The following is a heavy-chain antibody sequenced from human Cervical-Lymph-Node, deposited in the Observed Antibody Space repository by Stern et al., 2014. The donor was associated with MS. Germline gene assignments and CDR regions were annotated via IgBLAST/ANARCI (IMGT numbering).Heavy chain of an antibody. CDR2: TTPNSGDT. Sequence: VQLVQSGAEVKKPGASVKVPCKASGYTFTGYYLHWVRQAPGKGVEWMGRTTPNSGDTKYAQNFQDRVTMTRDTSISTAYMELSGLRSDDAAVYYCARSLNWNDVEDYHYGLDVWGQGTTVTVSS. CDR1: GYTFTGYY. D-gene: IGHD1-1*01. CDR3: ARSLNWNDVEDYHYGLDV. J-gene: IGHJ6*02. V-gene: IGHV1-2*06.